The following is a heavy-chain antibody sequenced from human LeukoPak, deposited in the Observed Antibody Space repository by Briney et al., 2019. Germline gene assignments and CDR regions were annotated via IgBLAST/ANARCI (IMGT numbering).Heavy chain of an antibody. CDR1: GFTFTSSA. D-gene: IGHD3-22*01. J-gene: IGHJ4*02. Sequence: WASVKVSCKASGFTFTSSAMQWVRQARGQRLEWIGWIVVGSGNTNYAQKFQERVTITRDMSTSTAYMELSSLRSEGTAVYYCAADPRGYYYDSSGYYSTFDYWGQGTLVTVSS. CDR2: IVVGSGNT. V-gene: IGHV1-58*02. CDR3: AADPRGYYYDSSGYYSTFDY.